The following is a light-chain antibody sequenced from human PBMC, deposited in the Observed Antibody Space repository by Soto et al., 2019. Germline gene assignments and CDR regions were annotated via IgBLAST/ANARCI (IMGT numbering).Light chain of an antibody. Sequence: EIVMTQSPVTLSASPGESATLSCRASQSVDNNVAWYQQKPGQAPRLLIVGSFARATGIPARFSGSGSGSEFTLTISGLQSEDFATYYCQQSYSTPFTFGPGTKVDIK. CDR2: GSF. V-gene: IGKV3-15*01. J-gene: IGKJ3*01. CDR1: QSVDNN. CDR3: QQSYSTPFT.